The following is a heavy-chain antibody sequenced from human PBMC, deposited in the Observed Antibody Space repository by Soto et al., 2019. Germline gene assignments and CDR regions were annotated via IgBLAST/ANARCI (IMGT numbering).Heavy chain of an antibody. Sequence: EVQLVESGGGLVQPGGSLRLSCAASGFTVSSIYMSWVRQAPGKGLEWVSVVYIGGNTYYAESVEDRFTIARDNFQTLLYLQVNSLRAEDTAVCYCAGSVGGGFDYWGQGNLLTVSS. J-gene: IGHJ4*02. D-gene: IGHD3-16*01. CDR2: VYIGGNT. CDR3: AGSVGGGFDY. CDR1: GFTVSSIY. V-gene: IGHV3-66*01.